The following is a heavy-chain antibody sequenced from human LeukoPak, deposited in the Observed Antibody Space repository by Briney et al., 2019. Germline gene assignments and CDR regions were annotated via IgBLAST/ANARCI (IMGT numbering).Heavy chain of an antibody. CDR1: GGSISRYY. Sequence: SETLSLTCTVSGGSISRYYWSWIRQSPGKGLEWIGYTYYSGSTSYNPSPKSRVIISVDTYKNQFSLRLNSLTAADTAVYYCARDQLYFDSSGYYRTDAFDIWGQGTMVTVSS. J-gene: IGHJ3*02. D-gene: IGHD3-22*01. CDR3: ARDQLYFDSSGYYRTDAFDI. CDR2: TYYSGST. V-gene: IGHV4-59*01.